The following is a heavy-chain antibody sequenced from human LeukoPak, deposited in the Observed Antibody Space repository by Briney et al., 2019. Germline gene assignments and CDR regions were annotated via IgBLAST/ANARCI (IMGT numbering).Heavy chain of an antibody. V-gene: IGHV3-74*01. CDR3: ASTVRLDY. CDR1: GFTFSSYW. Sequence: GGSLRLSCAASGFTFSSYWMHWVRQAPGKGLVWVSRINTDGSYTSYADSVKGRFTISRDNAKNSLYLQMNSLTAEDTAVYYCASTVRLDYWGQGTLVTVSS. CDR2: INTDGSYT. D-gene: IGHD3-22*01. J-gene: IGHJ4*02.